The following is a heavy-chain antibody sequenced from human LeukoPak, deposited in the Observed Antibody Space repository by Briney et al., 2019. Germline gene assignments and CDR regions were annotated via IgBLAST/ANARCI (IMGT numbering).Heavy chain of an antibody. CDR2: ISSSSSHI. V-gene: IGHV3-21*06. D-gene: IGHD3-10*02. CDR1: GFIFSSYS. CDR3: AELGITMIGGV. J-gene: IGHJ6*04. Sequence: GGSLRLSCVASGFIFSSYSMNWVRQAPGKGLQWVSSISSSSSHILYADSVKGRFTISRDNANNLLYLQMNSLRAEDTAVYYCAELGITMIGGVWGKGTTVTISS.